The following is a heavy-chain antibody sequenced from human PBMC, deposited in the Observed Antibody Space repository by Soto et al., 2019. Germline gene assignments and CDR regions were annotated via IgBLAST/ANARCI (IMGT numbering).Heavy chain of an antibody. CDR3: AKKPNFQYWYFVL. Sequence: EVQLVESGGSVIRPGGSLRLSCAASGFAFDQYGMAWVRLVPGRGLEWVAGISGSGANTGYADSVLGRFTMSRDNTENSLYLQMNNLGAGDSALSLCAKKPNFQYWYFVLLGRCTLVTVSS. J-gene: IGHJ2*01. V-gene: IGHV3-20*01. CDR1: GFAFDQYG. CDR2: ISGSGANT. D-gene: IGHD1-7*01.